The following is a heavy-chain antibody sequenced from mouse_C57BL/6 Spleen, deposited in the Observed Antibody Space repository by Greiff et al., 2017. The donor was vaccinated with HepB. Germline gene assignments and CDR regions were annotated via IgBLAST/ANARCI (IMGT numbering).Heavy chain of an antibody. J-gene: IGHJ3*01. CDR1: GYTFTSYW. D-gene: IGHD1-1*01. CDR2: IDPSDSYT. CDR3: ARNPYYYGSRGFAY. V-gene: IGHV1-50*01. Sequence: QVQLQQPGAELVKPGASVKLSCKASGYTFTSYWMQWVKQRPGQGLEWIGEIDPSDSYTNYNQKFKGKAPLTVDTSSSTAYMQLSSLTSEDSAVYYGARNPYYYGSRGFAYWGQGTLVTVSA.